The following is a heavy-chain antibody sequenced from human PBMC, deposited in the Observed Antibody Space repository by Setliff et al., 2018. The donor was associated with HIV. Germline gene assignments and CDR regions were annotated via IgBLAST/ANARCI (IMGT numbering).Heavy chain of an antibody. V-gene: IGHV4-4*02. Sequence: SETLSLTCVVSGDSMDSRKWWSWVRQPPGKGLEYIGTIYPSGNTIYNPSLKSRTTISIDKSNNQSSLKLSSMTAADTAVYYCARGGEGEFLWFGNFSYYIDYWGQGTLVTVSS. J-gene: IGHJ4*02. CDR1: GDSMDSRKW. D-gene: IGHD3-10*01. CDR3: ARGGEGEFLWFGNFSYYIDY. CDR2: IYPSGNT.